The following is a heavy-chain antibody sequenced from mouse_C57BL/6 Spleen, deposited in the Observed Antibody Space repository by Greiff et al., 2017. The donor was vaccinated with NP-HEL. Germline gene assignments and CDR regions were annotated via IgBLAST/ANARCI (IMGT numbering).Heavy chain of an antibody. D-gene: IGHD1-1*01. J-gene: IGHJ3*01. CDR1: GYTFTSYD. Sequence: QVQLQQSGPELVKPGASVKLSCKASGYTFTSYDINWVKQRPGQGLEWIGWIYPRDGSTKYNEKFKGKATLTVDTSSSTAYMELHSLTSEDSAVYFCARGITTVAPAWFAYWGQGTLVTVSA. CDR2: IYPRDGST. CDR3: ARGITTVAPAWFAY. V-gene: IGHV1-85*01.